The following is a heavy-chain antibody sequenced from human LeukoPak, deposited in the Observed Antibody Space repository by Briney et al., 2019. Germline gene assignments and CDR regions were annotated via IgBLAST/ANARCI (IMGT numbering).Heavy chain of an antibody. Sequence: GGSLRLSCAASGFTVSSNYMSWVRQAPGKGLEWVSVIYSGGSTYYADSVKGRFTISRDNSKNTLYLQMNSLRAEDTAAYYCARAYDSSGYPDWGQGTLVTVSS. V-gene: IGHV3-53*01. J-gene: IGHJ4*02. CDR1: GFTVSSNY. D-gene: IGHD3-22*01. CDR2: IYSGGST. CDR3: ARAYDSSGYPD.